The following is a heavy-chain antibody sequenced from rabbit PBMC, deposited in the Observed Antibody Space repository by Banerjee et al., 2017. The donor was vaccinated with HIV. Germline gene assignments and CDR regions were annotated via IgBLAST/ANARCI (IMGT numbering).Heavy chain of an antibody. Sequence: QSLQESGGGLVQPGASLTLTCIASGFSFSSGYDMCWVRQAPGKGLEWIGCIYIGSGSTYYATWAKGRFTISKTSSTTVTLQLNSLTAADTAAYFCARDEYGDDDWLFNLWGPGTLVTVS. CDR2: IYIGSGST. V-gene: IGHV1S40*01. CDR1: GFSFSSGYD. CDR3: ARDEYGDDDWLFNL. D-gene: IGHD2-1*01. J-gene: IGHJ4*01.